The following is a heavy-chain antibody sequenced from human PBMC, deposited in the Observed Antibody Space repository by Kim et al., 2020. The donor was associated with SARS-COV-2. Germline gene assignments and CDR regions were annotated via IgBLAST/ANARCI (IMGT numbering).Heavy chain of an antibody. V-gene: IGHV1-46*01. Sequence: ASVKVSCKASGYTFINYYIHWVRQAPGQGLEWMGIINPSDGSTNYAPKFQGILTMTRDTSTSTVYMQVSSLRSDDTAVYYCARVRGIFISGDYRRSRYFDYWGQGTLVTVSS. J-gene: IGHJ4*01. CDR2: INPSDGST. D-gene: IGHD3-3*02. CDR3: ARVRGIFISGDYRRSRYFDY. CDR1: GYTFINYY.